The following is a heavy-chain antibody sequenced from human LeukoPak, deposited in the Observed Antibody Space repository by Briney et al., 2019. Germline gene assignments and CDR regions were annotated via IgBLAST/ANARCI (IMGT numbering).Heavy chain of an antibody. J-gene: IGHJ4*02. D-gene: IGHD6-19*01. CDR1: GITFSNYG. V-gene: IGHV3-64*01. Sequence: GGSLRLSCAVSGITFSNYGMKWVRQAPGKGLEFVSYISSNGGSTYYANSVEGRFTISRDNSNNTLNLQMGGLRPEDTAVFYCARISAGGAVAEWGQGTLVTVSS. CDR2: ISSNGGST. CDR3: ARISAGGAVAE.